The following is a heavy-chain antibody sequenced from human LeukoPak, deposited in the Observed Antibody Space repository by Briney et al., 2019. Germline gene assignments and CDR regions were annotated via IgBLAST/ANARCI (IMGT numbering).Heavy chain of an antibody. D-gene: IGHD3-22*01. J-gene: IGHJ4*02. CDR2: IYYSGST. CDR3: ARAASGYHFDS. V-gene: IGHV4-31*03. Sequence: SETLSLTCSVSGGSISSGGYYWTWIRQHPAKGLEWIEYIYYSGSTYYNPSLKSRVTISVDTSKNQISLKWSSVTAADTAVYYCARAASGYHFDSWGQGTLVTVSS. CDR1: GGSISSGGYY.